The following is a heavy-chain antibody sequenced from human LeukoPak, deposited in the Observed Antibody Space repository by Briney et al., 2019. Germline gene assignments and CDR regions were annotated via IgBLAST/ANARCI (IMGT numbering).Heavy chain of an antibody. D-gene: IGHD2-15*01. CDR1: GYTFTSYY. Sequence: ASVKVSCKASGYTFTSYYMHWVRQAPGQGLEWMGIINPSGGSTSYAQKFQGRVTMTRDTSTSTVYMELSSLRSEDTAVYYCARVFQPAGYCSGGSCYVFVYWGQGTLVTVSS. J-gene: IGHJ4*02. V-gene: IGHV1-46*03. CDR3: ARVFQPAGYCSGGSCYVFVY. CDR2: INPSGGST.